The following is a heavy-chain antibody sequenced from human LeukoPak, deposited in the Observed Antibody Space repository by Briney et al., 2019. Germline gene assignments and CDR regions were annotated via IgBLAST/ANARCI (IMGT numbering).Heavy chain of an antibody. CDR1: GYTLIDLS. J-gene: IGHJ3*02. Sequence: ASVKVSCKVSGYTLIDLSMHWVRQAPGKGLVWMGGFDPEHGETIYAQKFQGRVTMTEDTSTDTAYMELSSLRSEDTAIYYCATGSLTDAFDIWGQGTMVTVSS. CDR3: ATGSLTDAFDI. CDR2: FDPEHGET. V-gene: IGHV1-24*01.